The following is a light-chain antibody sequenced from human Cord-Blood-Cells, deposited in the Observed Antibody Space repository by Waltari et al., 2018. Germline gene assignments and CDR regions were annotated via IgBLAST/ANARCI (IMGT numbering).Light chain of an antibody. V-gene: IGKV4-1*01. Sequence: DIVMTQSPDSLAVSLGERATINCKSSQSVLYSSNNKNYLAWYQQKPGQPPKLLIYWAPTRESGVPDRFRGSGSGTDFTLTISSLQAEDVAVYYCQQYYSTLTFGGGTKVEIK. CDR1: QSVLYSSNNKNY. J-gene: IGKJ4*01. CDR2: WAP. CDR3: QQYYSTLT.